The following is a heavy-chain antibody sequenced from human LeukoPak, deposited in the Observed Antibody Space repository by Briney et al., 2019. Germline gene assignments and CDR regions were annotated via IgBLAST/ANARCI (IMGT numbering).Heavy chain of an antibody. D-gene: IGHD6-13*01. V-gene: IGHV3-7*01. Sequence: GSLRLSCAASGFIFGSFWMTWVRQAPGKGLEWVANIKHDGSEKYYGDSVKGRFTISRDNAKNSLYLQMNSLRAEDTAVYYCARRVYTWQLAGDWYFDLWGRGTLVTVSS. CDR2: IKHDGSEK. CDR1: GFIFGSFW. J-gene: IGHJ2*01. CDR3: ARRVYTWQLAGDWYFDL.